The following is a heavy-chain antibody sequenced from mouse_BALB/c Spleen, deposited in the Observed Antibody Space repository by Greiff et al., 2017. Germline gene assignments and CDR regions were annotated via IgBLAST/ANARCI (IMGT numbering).Heavy chain of an antibody. J-gene: IGHJ4*01. D-gene: IGHD1-2*01. V-gene: IGHV1-9*01. CDR3: ARHHYGPYYYAMDY. CDR1: GYTFSSYW. CDR2: ILPGSGST. Sequence: QVQLQQSGAELMKPGASVKISCKATGYTFSSYWIEWVKQRPGHGLEWIGEILPGSGSTNYNEKFKGKATFTADTSSNTAYMQLSSLTSEDSAVYYCARHHYGPYYYAMDYWGQGTSVTVSS.